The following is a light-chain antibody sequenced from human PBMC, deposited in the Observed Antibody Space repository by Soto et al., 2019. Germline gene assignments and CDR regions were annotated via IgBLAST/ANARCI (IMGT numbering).Light chain of an antibody. V-gene: IGKV1-5*01. J-gene: IGKJ1*01. CDR1: QRISSW. CDR3: QQYSSYSA. CDR2: DAS. Sequence: DSQMTQSPSTLSASVGDRVTITCRASQRISSWLAWYQQKQGKVPKLLIYDASTLEGGVPSRFSGSGSGTEFTLPISSLQPDDFASYYCQQYSSYSAFGQGTKVEIK.